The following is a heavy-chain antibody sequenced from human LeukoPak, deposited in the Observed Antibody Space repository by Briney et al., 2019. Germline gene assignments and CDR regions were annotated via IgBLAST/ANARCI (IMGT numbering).Heavy chain of an antibody. J-gene: IGHJ4*02. D-gene: IGHD4-23*01. CDR1: GFTFSSYG. CDR2: ISSSSSTI. Sequence: GGSLRLSCAASGFTFSSYGMHWVRRAPGKGLEWFSYISSSSSTIYYADSVKGRFTISRDNAKNSLYLQMNSLRAEDTAVYYCARDLRPGSNSRWGYWGQGTLVTVSS. V-gene: IGHV3-48*01. CDR3: ARDLRPGSNSRWGY.